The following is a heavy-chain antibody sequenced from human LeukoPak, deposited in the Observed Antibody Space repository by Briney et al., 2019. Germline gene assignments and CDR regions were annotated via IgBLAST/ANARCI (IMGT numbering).Heavy chain of an antibody. D-gene: IGHD5-24*01. CDR1: GYTFTTYG. J-gene: IGHJ4*02. CDR2: ISARNGHT. V-gene: IGHV1-18*01. Sequence: ASVKVSCKASGYTFTTYGISWVRQAPGQGLEWMGWISARNGHTNYAQKFQGRFTMTTDTSTNTAYLELGSLRSEDTAVYYCARGLKSGPGWLQLPLDYWGQGTLVTVSS. CDR3: ARGLKSGPGWLQLPLDY.